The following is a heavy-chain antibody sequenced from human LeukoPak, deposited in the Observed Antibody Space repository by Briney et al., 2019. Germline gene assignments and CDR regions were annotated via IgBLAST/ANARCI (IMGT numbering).Heavy chain of an antibody. CDR3: ARTFWGNILFDY. CDR2: IFTSGST. CDR1: GGSISSGTYY. J-gene: IGHJ4*02. Sequence: PSQTLSLTCTVSGGSISSGTYYWSWIRQPAGKGLEWIVRIFTSGSTNYNPTLKSQITISVDASKNQFSLKLSSVTAADTAVYYCARTFWGNILFDYWGQGTLVTVSS. V-gene: IGHV4-61*02. D-gene: IGHD3-16*01.